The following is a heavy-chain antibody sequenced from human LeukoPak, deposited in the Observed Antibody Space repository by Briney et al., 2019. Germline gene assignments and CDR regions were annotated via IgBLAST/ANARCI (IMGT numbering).Heavy chain of an antibody. D-gene: IGHD3-3*01. V-gene: IGHV4-59*11. J-gene: IGHJ4*02. CDR1: GDSISSHY. CDR2: IYYSGST. Sequence: SETLSLTCTVSGDSISSHYWSWIRQPPGKGLEWIGYIYYSGSTNYNPSLKCRVTISVDTSKNQFSLKLSSVTAADTAVYYCARGGLYYDSYWGQGTLVTVSS. CDR3: ARGGLYYDSY.